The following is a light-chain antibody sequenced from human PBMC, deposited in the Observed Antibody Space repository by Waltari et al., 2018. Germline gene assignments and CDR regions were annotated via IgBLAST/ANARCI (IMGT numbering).Light chain of an antibody. V-gene: IGKV4-1*01. J-gene: IGKJ4*01. CDR1: QSVLHASNNRND. CDR2: WAP. Sequence: DIVMTQSPDSLALSLGDRATISCKSSQSVLHASNNRNDLAWYQQRPGQSPKLLISWAPTRQAGVPDRFSGSGSAADFTLTITSLQAEDVATYYCQQYYSTPLTFGGGTKVAIK. CDR3: QQYYSTPLT.